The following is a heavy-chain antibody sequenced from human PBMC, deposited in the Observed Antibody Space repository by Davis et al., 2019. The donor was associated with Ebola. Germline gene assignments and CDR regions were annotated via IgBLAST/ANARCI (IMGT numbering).Heavy chain of an antibody. D-gene: IGHD5-12*01. CDR2: ISAYNGNT. CDR1: GYTFTSYG. V-gene: IGHV1-18*01. J-gene: IGHJ6*02. Sequence: ASVKVSCKASGYTFTSYGISWVRQAPGQGLEWMGWISAYNGNTNYAQKLQGRVTMTTDTSTSTAYMELSSLRSEDTAVYYCARHRGVATIYGMDVWGQGTTVTVSS. CDR3: ARHRGVATIYGMDV.